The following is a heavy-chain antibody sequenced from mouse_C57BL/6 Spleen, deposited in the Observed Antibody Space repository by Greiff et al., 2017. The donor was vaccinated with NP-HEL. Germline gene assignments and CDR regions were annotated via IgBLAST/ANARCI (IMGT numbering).Heavy chain of an antibody. CDR2: ISYSGST. V-gene: IGHV3-1*01. J-gene: IGHJ2*01. Sequence: QSGPGMVKPSQSLSLTCTVTGYSITSGYDWHWIRHFPGNKLEWMGYISYSGSTNYNPSLKSRISITHDTSKNRFFLKLNSVTTEDTATYYCARGGYYVDYWGQGTTLTVSS. CDR3: ARGGYYVDY. CDR1: GYSITSGYD.